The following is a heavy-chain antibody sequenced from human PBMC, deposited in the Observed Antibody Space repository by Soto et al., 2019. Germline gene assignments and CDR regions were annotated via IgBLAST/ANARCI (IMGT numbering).Heavy chain of an antibody. CDR1: GLTLGSLV. J-gene: IGHJ4*02. CDR3: AKGPEQLVHGVFDY. Sequence: ELQLLESGGGLVQPGGSLRLSGEASGLTLGSLVMTWVRQAPGKGLGWVSVIDVGGGGTYYADSVKGRFTISRDNSKNTLYLQMNSLGADDTAVYYCAKGPEQLVHGVFDYWGQGVLVTVSS. V-gene: IGHV3-23*01. CDR2: IDVGGGGT. D-gene: IGHD6-6*01.